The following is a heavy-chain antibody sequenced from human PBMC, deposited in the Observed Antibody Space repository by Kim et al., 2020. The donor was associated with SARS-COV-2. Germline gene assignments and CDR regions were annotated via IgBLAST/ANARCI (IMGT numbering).Heavy chain of an antibody. J-gene: IGHJ6*01. CDR1: GFTFSGYW. D-gene: IGHD3-10*01. V-gene: IGHV3-7*03. CDR3: AREALGLLWFGTQSYYY. CDR2: IKQDGSDK. Sequence: GGSLRLSCAASGFTFSGYWMSWVRQAPGKGLEWVANIKQDGSDKYYVDSVKGRFTISRDNAKNSLYLQMNSLRAEDTAVYYCAREALGLLWFGTQSYYY.